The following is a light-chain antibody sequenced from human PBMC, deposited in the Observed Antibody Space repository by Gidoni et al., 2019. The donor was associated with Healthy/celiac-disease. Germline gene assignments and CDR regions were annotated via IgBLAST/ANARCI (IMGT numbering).Light chain of an antibody. CDR1: KLEDKY. J-gene: IGLJ2*01. V-gene: IGLV3-1*01. CDR3: QAWDSSTGVV. Sequence: YELTQPPPVPVSPGQPPSITCSGDKLEDKYACWYQQKPGQSPVLVIYQDSKRPSGIPERFSGSNSGNTATLTISGTQAMDEADYYCQAWDSSTGVVFGGGTKLTVL. CDR2: QDS.